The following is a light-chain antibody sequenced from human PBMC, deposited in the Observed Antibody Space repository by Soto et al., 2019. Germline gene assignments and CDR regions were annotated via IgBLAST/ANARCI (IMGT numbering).Light chain of an antibody. CDR2: AAS. J-gene: IGKJ5*01. CDR3: QQSYSTLSIT. V-gene: IGKV1-39*01. Sequence: DIQMTQSPSSLSASVGDRVTITCRASESIARHLNWYQQKPGKAPKLLIYAASSLQNGVPSRFRCGGSGTDFTLTIGNLQPEDFATYSRQQSYSTLSITFGQGTRLEIK. CDR1: ESIARH.